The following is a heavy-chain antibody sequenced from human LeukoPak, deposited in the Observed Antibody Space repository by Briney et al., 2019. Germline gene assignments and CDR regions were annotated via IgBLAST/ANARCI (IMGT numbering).Heavy chain of an antibody. V-gene: IGHV4-59*12. Sequence: SETLSLTCTVSGGSISSYYWSWIRQPPGKGLEWIGYIYYSGSTNYNPSLKSRVTISVDTSKNQFSLKLSSVTAADTAVYYCAREFNDILTGYYLDYWGQGTLVTVSS. CDR1: GGSISSYY. D-gene: IGHD3-9*01. CDR3: AREFNDILTGYYLDY. J-gene: IGHJ4*02. CDR2: IYYSGST.